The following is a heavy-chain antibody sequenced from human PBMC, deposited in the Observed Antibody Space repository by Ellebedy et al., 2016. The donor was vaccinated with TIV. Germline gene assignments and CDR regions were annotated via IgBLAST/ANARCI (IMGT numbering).Heavy chain of an antibody. J-gene: IGHJ4*02. CDR3: TRRTYCGGDCYSFDY. V-gene: IGHV3-73*01. CDR2: IRNKPNSYAT. D-gene: IGHD2-21*02. Sequence: GESLKISCAASWFTFSGSTIHWVRPASGQGLEWVGRIRNKPNSYATAYATSVKGRFTISRDDSKNTAYLQMNSLKTGDTAVYYCTRRTYCGGDCYSFDYWGQGTLVTVSS. CDR1: WFTFSGST.